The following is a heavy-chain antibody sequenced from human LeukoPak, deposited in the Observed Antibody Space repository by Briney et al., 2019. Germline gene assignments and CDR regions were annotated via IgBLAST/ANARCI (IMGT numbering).Heavy chain of an antibody. D-gene: IGHD3-22*01. CDR1: GGSFSGYY. V-gene: IGHV4-34*01. J-gene: IGHJ4*02. CDR3: AREKPLYYYDSSGYLD. CDR2: INHSGST. Sequence: SETLSLTCAVYGGSFSGYYWSWIRQPPGKGLEWIGEINHSGSTNYNPSLKSRVTISVDTSKNQFSLKLSSVTAADTAVYYCAREKPLYYYDSSGYLDWGQGTLVTVSS.